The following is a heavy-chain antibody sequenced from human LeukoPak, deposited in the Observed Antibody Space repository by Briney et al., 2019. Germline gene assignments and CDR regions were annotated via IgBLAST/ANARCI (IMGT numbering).Heavy chain of an antibody. CDR2: ISSSSSCI. J-gene: IGHJ6*02. D-gene: IGHD3-22*01. CDR3: ARPYYYDSSGYYNYYYGMDV. Sequence: GGSLRLSCAASGFTFSSYSMNWVRQAPGKGLEWVSSISSSSSCIYYADSVKGRFTISRDNAKNSLYLQMNSLRAEDTAVYYCARPYYYDSSGYYNYYYGMDVWGQGTTVTVSS. CDR1: GFTFSSYS. V-gene: IGHV3-21*01.